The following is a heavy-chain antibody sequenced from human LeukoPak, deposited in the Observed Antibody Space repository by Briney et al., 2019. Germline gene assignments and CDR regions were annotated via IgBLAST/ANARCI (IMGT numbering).Heavy chain of an antibody. CDR2: ISYDGSNK. J-gene: IGHJ5*02. CDR3: AKSYKSGFDP. CDR1: GFTFSSYA. V-gene: IGHV3-30*04. Sequence: GGSLRLSCAASGFTFSSYAMHWVRQAPGKGLEWVAVISYDGSNKYYADSVKGRFTISRDNSKNTLYLQTNSLRAEDTAVYYCAKSYKSGFDPWGQGTLVTVSS. D-gene: IGHD1-1*01.